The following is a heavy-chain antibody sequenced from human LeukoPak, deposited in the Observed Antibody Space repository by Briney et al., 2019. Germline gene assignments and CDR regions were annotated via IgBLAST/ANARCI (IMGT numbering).Heavy chain of an antibody. V-gene: IGHV1-2*02. CDR1: GYTFTAYY. CDR3: ARGSGNYEWY. Sequence: ASVKVSCKASGYTFTAYYMHWVRQAPGQGLEWMGWINPKSGDTNFAQNFQGRVTLTRDTSISTAYMDLSRLRSDDTAVYYCARGSGNYEWYWGQGTLVTVSS. CDR2: INPKSGDT. D-gene: IGHD1-26*01. J-gene: IGHJ4*02.